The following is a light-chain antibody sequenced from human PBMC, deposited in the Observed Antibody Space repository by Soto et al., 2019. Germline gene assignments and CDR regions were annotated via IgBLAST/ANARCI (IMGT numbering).Light chain of an antibody. CDR3: QQYNEYPYT. CDR2: RAS. CDR1: QSISTY. J-gene: IGKJ2*01. V-gene: IGKV1-5*03. Sequence: DIQMTQSPSTLSASVGDRVSITCRASQSISTYLAWYQQKPGKAPKALIYRASSLESGVPSRFSGSGSGTEFTLTISSLQPDDFAIYYCQQYNEYPYTFGQGTKLEIK.